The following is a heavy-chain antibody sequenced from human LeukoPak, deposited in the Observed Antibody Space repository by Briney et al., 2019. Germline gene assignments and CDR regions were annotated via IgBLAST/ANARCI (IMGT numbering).Heavy chain of an antibody. J-gene: IGHJ6*02. CDR2: IKQDGSDK. CDR3: AREGYCSSSNCFYGMDV. Sequence: GGSLRLSCAASGFTFSNYWRSWVRQAPGKGLEGVAQIKQDGSDKYYVDSVKGRFNISRDNAKNSLYLQMNSLRAEDTAVYYCAREGYCSSSNCFYGMDVWGQGTTVTGSS. V-gene: IGHV3-7*01. D-gene: IGHD2-2*01. CDR1: GFTFSNYW.